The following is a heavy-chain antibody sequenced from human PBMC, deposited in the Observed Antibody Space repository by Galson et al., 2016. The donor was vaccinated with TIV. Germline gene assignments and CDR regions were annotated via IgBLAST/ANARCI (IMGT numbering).Heavy chain of an antibody. J-gene: IGHJ4*02. D-gene: IGHD3-22*01. CDR3: AKGQYYDSSGYSFDF. Sequence: SVKVSCKASGYTFTSFDIRWIRQAPGQGLEWMGWMSPSNGNTGYAQKFRGRITMTRHPSTTTVYMELSGLTSEDTGVYYCAKGQYYDSSGYSFDFWGQGTLVTVSS. CDR1: GYTFTSFD. V-gene: IGHV1-8*01. CDR2: MSPSNGNT.